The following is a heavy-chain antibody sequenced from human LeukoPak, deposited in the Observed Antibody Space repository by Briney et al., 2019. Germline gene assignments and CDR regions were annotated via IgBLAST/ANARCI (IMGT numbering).Heavy chain of an antibody. CDR3: AKGGGGLFDY. CDR2: ISSSGSTI. Sequence: TGGSLRLSCAGSGFTFSNYAMTWVRQAPGKGLEWVSYISSSGSTIYYADSVKGRFTISRDNAKNSLYLQMNSLRAEDTAVYYCAKGGGGLFDYWGQGTLVTVSS. CDR1: GFTFSNYA. V-gene: IGHV3-11*01. J-gene: IGHJ4*02. D-gene: IGHD3-16*01.